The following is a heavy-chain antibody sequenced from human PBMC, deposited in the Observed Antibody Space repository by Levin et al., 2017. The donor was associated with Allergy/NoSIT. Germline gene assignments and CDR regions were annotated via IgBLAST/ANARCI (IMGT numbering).Heavy chain of an antibody. V-gene: IGHV4-39*02. CDR2: ISESGDT. Sequence: PSETLSLTCVVSGASIDISQYSWGWIRQSPGNGLEWIATISESGDTFSTPSLGSRVTMFVDTSKNHFSLRLTSVTAADTALYFCAGSSRIYDSSWGSYRYGGFYFDHWGQGTRVTVSS. CDR3: AGSSRIYDSSWGSYRYGGFYFDH. CDR1: GASIDISQYS. J-gene: IGHJ4*02. D-gene: IGHD3-16*02.